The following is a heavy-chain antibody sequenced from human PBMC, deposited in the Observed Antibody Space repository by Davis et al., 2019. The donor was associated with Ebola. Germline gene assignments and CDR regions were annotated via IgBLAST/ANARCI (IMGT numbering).Heavy chain of an antibody. D-gene: IGHD6-19*01. J-gene: IGHJ1*01. CDR1: GFTFSSYA. Sequence: GGSLRLSCAASGFTFSSYAMHWVRQAPGKGLEWVAVISYDGSNKYYADSVKGRFTISRDNAKNSLVLQMDDLTVEDTAVYYCTRSRVAAQYWGQGTLVTVSS. V-gene: IGHV3-30-3*01. CDR3: TRSRVAAQY. CDR2: ISYDGSNK.